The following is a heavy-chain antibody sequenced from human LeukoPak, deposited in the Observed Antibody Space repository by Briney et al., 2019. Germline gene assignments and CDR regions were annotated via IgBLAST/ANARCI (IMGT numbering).Heavy chain of an antibody. CDR2: ISAYNGNT. Sequence: ASVKVSCKASGYTFTSYGISWVRQAPGQGLEWMGWISAYNGNTNYAQKLQGRVTMTTDTSTSTAYMNLRSLTSDDTAVYYCARDGGQSYDLLTGYYNNDWFDPWGQGTLVTVSS. V-gene: IGHV1-18*01. CDR1: GYTFTSYG. CDR3: ARDGGQSYDLLTGYYNNDWFDP. J-gene: IGHJ5*02. D-gene: IGHD3-9*01.